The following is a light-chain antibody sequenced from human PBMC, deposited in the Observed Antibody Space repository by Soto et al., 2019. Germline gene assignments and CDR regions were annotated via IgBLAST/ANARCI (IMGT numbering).Light chain of an antibody. Sequence: QSALTQPRSVSGSPGQSVTISCTGTSSDVVSWYQQHPCKAPKLIIYYVSQPPSGVPDRFSGSKSGNTASLTISGLQAEDEADYYCCSYAGGFTWVFGGGTKVTVL. J-gene: IGLJ3*02. V-gene: IGLV2-11*01. CDR3: CSYAGGFTWV. CDR1: SSDV. CDR2: YVS.